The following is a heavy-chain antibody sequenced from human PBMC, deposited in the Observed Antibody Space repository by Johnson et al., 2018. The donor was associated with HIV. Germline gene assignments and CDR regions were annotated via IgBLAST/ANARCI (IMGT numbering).Heavy chain of an antibody. D-gene: IGHD3-22*01. CDR2: IYSGGST. J-gene: IGHJ3*02. CDR1: GFSVSDSY. V-gene: IGHV3-66*01. CDR3: ARVTMIVVVMQAFDI. Sequence: VQLVESGGGLVQPGESLRLSCAAAGFSVSDSYVSWVRQAAGRGLEWVSGIYSGGSTYYADSVAGRFTISRDTSKNSLYLQMNSLRAEDTAVYYCARVTMIVVVMQAFDIWGQGTMVTVSS.